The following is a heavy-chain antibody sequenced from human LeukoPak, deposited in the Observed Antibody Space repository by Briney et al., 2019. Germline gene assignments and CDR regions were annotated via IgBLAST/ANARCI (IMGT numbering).Heavy chain of an antibody. D-gene: IGHD3-22*01. V-gene: IGHV3-7*01. CDR3: AKDVYDSSGYTFDY. CDR2: IKEDGSEK. Sequence: GGSLRLSCAASGFTFTSYWMSWVRQAPGKGLEWVANIKEDGSEKYYADSVKGRFTISRDNSKNTLYLQMNSLRAEDTAVYYCAKDVYDSSGYTFDYWGQGTLVTVSS. J-gene: IGHJ4*02. CDR1: GFTFTSYW.